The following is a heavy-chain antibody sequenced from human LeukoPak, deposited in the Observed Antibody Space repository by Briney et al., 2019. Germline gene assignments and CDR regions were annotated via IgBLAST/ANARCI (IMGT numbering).Heavy chain of an antibody. CDR1: GYTFSGYY. J-gene: IGHJ6*03. CDR2: INPNSGGT. CDR3: ARSARHCNNGVCFTDYYIDL. Sequence: GASVKVSCKASGYTFSGYYMNWVRQAPGQGLEWMGWINPNSGGTNYAQKFQGRVTMTRDTSISTAYMEMSSLTSDDTAVYYCARSARHCNNGVCFTDYYIDLWGKGTTVTVSS. D-gene: IGHD2-8*01. V-gene: IGHV1-2*02.